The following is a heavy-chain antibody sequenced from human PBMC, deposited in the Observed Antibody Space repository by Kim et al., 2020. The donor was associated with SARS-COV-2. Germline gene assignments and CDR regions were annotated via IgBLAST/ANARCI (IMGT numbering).Heavy chain of an antibody. Sequence: GGSLRLSCAASGFTFSSYAMSWVRQAPGKGLEWVSAISGSGGSTYYADSVKGRFTISRDNSKNTLYLQMNSLRAEDTAVYYCAKDLYYYDSSGKYYYYYGMDVWGQGTTVTVSS. V-gene: IGHV3-23*01. D-gene: IGHD3-22*01. CDR2: ISGSGGST. CDR3: AKDLYYYDSSGKYYYYYGMDV. J-gene: IGHJ6*02. CDR1: GFTFSSYA.